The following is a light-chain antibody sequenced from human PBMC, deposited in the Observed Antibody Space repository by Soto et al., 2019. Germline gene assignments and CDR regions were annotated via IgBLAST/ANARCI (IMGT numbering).Light chain of an antibody. CDR1: SSNIGGNS. V-gene: IGLV1-51*01. CDR3: GSWDSSLSAYV. Sequence: VLTQPPSVSAAPGQKVTISFSGSSSNIGGNSVSWYQQLPGTAPKLLIYDDNKRPSGIPDRFSGSKSGTSATLGITGFQTGDEADYYCGSWDSSLSAYVFGTGTKVTVL. CDR2: DDN. J-gene: IGLJ1*01.